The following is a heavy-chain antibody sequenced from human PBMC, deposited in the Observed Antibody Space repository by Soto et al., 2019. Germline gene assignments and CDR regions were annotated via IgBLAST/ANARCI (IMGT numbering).Heavy chain of an antibody. V-gene: IGHV1-2*04. Sequence: ASVKVSCKASGYTFTGYYIHWVRQAPGQGLEWMGWINPNSGGTNYAQKFQGWVTMTRDTSISTAYMELSRLRSDDTAVYYCARGKSIAAPGLFDYWGQGTLVTVSS. J-gene: IGHJ4*02. CDR1: GYTFTGYY. CDR3: ARGKSIAAPGLFDY. D-gene: IGHD6-6*01. CDR2: INPNSGGT.